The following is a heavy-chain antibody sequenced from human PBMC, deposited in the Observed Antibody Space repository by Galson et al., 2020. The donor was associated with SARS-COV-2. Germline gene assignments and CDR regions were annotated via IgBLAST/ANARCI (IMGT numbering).Heavy chain of an antibody. CDR2: IYSGGST. V-gene: IGHV3-66*01. J-gene: IGHJ3*02. Sequence: GESLKISCAASGFTVSSNYMSWVRQAPGKGLEWVSAIYSGGSTYYADSVKGRFTISRDNSKNTLYLQMNSLRAEDTAVYYCARETYAFDIWGQGTMVTVSS. CDR3: ARETYAFDI. CDR1: GFTVSSNY.